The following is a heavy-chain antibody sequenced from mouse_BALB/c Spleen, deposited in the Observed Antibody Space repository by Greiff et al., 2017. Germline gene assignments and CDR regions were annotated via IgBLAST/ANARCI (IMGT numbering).Heavy chain of an antibody. CDR3: ASSTYWYFDV. CDR2: IYPGDGDT. V-gene: IGHV1-87*01. CDR1: GYTFTSYW. Sequence: QVQLQQSGAELARPGASVKLSCKASGYTFTSYWMQWVKQRPGQGLEWIGAIYPGDGDTRYTQKFKGKATLTADKSSSTAYMQLSSLASEDSAVYYCASSTYWYFDVWGAGTTVTVSS. D-gene: IGHD1-1*01. J-gene: IGHJ1*01.